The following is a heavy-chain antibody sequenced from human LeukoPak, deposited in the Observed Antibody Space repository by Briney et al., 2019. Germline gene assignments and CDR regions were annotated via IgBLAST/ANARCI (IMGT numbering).Heavy chain of an antibody. V-gene: IGHV3-30-3*01. D-gene: IGHD4-17*01. CDR3: ARALYGDYVLDY. Sequence: PGGSLRLSCAASGFTFSSYAMTWVRHAPGKGLEWVAVISYDGSNKYYADSVKGRFTISRDNSKNTLYLQMNSLRAEDTAVYYCARALYGDYVLDYWGQGTLVTVSS. CDR1: GFTFSSYA. J-gene: IGHJ4*02. CDR2: ISYDGSNK.